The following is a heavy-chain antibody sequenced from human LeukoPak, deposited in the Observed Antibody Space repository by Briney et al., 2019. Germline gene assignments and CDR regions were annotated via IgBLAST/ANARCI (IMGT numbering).Heavy chain of an antibody. Sequence: GGSLRLSCAASGFTFSTYSMNWVRQAPGKGREWVSSITGSIIFIYYADSVKGRFTISRDNGRNSLHLQMNSLRAEDTDVYYCARNYDTGGYGPNWFDLWGQETLVTVSS. CDR2: ITGSIIFI. J-gene: IGHJ5*02. V-gene: IGHV3-21*01. CDR3: ARNYDTGGYGPNWFDL. CDR1: GFTFSTYS. D-gene: IGHD3-22*01.